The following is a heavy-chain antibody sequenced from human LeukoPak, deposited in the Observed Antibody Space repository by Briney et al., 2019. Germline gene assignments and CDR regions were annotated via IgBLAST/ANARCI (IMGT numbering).Heavy chain of an antibody. J-gene: IGHJ6*02. D-gene: IGHD3-10*01. CDR3: ARGLLAGDSGSYYKL. Sequence: ASVKVSCKTSGYTFTRYYMQWVRQAPGQGLEWMGWISAYNGNTNYAQKLQGRVTMTTDTSTSTAYMELRSLRSDDTAAYYCARGLLAGDSGSYYKLWGQGTTVTVSS. CDR2: ISAYNGNT. CDR1: GYTFTRYY. V-gene: IGHV1-18*04.